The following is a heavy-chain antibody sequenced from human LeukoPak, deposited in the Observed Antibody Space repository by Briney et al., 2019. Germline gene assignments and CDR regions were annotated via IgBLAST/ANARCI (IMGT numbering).Heavy chain of an antibody. CDR3: ARGKYYFDY. Sequence: SETLSLTCTVSVDSISGYYWSWIRQPPGKGLKWIGYMYYSGNTNYNPSLKSRLTTSLDTSKNQFSLKLSSVTAADTAVYYCARGKYYFDYWGQGTLVTVSS. CDR1: VDSISGYY. J-gene: IGHJ4*02. V-gene: IGHV4-59*01. CDR2: MYYSGNT.